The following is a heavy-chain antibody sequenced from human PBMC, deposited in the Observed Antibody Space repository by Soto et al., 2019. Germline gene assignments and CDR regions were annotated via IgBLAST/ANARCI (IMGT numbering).Heavy chain of an antibody. Sequence: ASVKVSCKASGYTFTSYAITWVRQAPGQGLEWMGWISGYNGNTKYAQKLQGRVTMTTDTSTSTAYMEMSSLRSEDTAVYYCARGNYGAGGWFDPWGQGTLVTVSS. D-gene: IGHD1-7*01. J-gene: IGHJ5*02. CDR3: ARGNYGAGGWFDP. CDR2: ISGYNGNT. CDR1: GYTFTSYA. V-gene: IGHV1-18*04.